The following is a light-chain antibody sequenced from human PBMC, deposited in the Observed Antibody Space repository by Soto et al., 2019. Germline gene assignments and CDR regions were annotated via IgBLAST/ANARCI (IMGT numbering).Light chain of an antibody. J-gene: IGLJ1*01. CDR3: ASYTTSSTYV. CDR1: SSDVGGYSY. V-gene: IGLV2-14*01. Sequence: SVLTQPSPVSGAPGQSIAISRPGTSSDVGGYSYVSWYQQQPGKAPKLVISDVSNRPSGVSDRFSGSKSGNTASLTISGLQTEDEADYYCASYTTSSTYVFGTGTKVTVL. CDR2: DVS.